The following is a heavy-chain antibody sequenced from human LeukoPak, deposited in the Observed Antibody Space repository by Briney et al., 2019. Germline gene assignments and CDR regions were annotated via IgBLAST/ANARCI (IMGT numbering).Heavy chain of an antibody. CDR2: ISGGGGST. D-gene: IGHD1-26*01. CDR3: AKGGKWDVTPFDY. Sequence: GGSLRLSCAASGFTFTSYSMNWVHQAPGKGLEWVSTISGGGGSTYYADSVKSRFTISRDNSKNTLYLQMNSLRAEDTAVYYCAKGGKWDVTPFDYWGQGTLVTVSS. CDR1: GFTFTSYS. J-gene: IGHJ4*02. V-gene: IGHV3-23*01.